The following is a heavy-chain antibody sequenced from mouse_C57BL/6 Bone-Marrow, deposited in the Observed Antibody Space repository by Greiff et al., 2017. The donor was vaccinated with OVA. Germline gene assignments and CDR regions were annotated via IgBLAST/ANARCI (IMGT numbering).Heavy chain of an antibody. Sequence: VKLMESGPGLVQPSQSLSITCTVSGFSLTSYGVHWVRQSPGKGLEWLGVIWSGGSTDYNAAFISRLSLSKDNSKSQVFFKMNSLQADDTAIYYCARKGAYYSNYRFAYWGQGTLVTVSA. D-gene: IGHD2-5*01. CDR1: GFSLTSYG. V-gene: IGHV2-2*01. J-gene: IGHJ3*01. CDR2: IWSGGST. CDR3: ARKGAYYSNYRFAY.